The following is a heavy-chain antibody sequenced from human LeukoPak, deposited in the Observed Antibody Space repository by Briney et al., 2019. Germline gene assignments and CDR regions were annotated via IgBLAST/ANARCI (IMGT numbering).Heavy chain of an antibody. CDR2: IKQDGSEK. Sequence: PGGSLRLSCAASGFTSSSYWMSWVRQAPGKGLEWVANIKQDGSEKYYVDSVKGRFTISRDNAKNSLYLQMNSLRAEDTAVYYCARDVNFWSGYDAFDIWGQGTMVTVSS. CDR3: ARDVNFWSGYDAFDI. CDR1: GFTSSSYW. V-gene: IGHV3-7*03. J-gene: IGHJ3*02. D-gene: IGHD3-3*01.